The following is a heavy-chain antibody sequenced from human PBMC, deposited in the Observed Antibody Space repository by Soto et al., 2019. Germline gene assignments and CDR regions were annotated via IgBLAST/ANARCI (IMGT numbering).Heavy chain of an antibody. CDR1: GTSISSYY. V-gene: IGHV4-59*01. Sequence: SETLSLTCTVSGTSISSYYSSWVRQPPGKGLEWIGYIYYSGSTNYNPSLKSRVTISVDTSKNQFSLKLSSVTAADTAVYYCARYGDYMAYYFDYWGQGTPVTVSS. CDR3: ARYGDYMAYYFDY. CDR2: IYYSGST. J-gene: IGHJ4*02. D-gene: IGHD4-17*01.